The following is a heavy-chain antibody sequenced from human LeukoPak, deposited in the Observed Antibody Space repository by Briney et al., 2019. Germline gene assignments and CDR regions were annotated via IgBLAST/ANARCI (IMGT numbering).Heavy chain of an antibody. V-gene: IGHV4-30-2*01. D-gene: IGHD4-17*01. Sequence: PSQTVSLTCAVSGGSISSGGYSWSWIRQPPGKGLEWIGYIYHTGSTYYNPSLKSRVTISVDRSKNQFSLKLSSVTAADTAVYFCARATVSDAFDIWGPGKLLTVSS. CDR1: GGSISSGGYS. J-gene: IGHJ3*02. CDR3: ARATVSDAFDI. CDR2: IYHTGST.